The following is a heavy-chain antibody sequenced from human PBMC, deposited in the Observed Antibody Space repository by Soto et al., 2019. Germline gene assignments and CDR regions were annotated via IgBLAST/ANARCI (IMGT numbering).Heavy chain of an antibody. CDR3: ARDCSSTSCYRPGRNWFDP. J-gene: IGHJ5*02. CDR1: GGTFSSYT. D-gene: IGHD2-2*01. V-gene: IGHV1-69*08. CDR2: IIPILGIA. Sequence: VQLVQSGAEVKKPGSSVKVSCKASGGTFSSYTISWVRQAPGQGLEWMGRIIPILGIANYAQKFQGRVTITADKSTSTAYMELSSLRSEDTAVYYCARDCSSTSCYRPGRNWFDPWGQGTLVTVSS.